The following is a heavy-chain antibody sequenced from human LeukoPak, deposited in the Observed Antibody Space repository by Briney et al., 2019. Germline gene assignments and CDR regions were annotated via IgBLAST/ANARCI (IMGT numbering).Heavy chain of an antibody. CDR2: IFPGDSDT. CDR3: ARRPLSAVIQNYFEY. Sequence: GESLKISCKGSGYSFTSYWTGWVRQTPGKGLEWMGIIFPGDSDTRYSPSFQGQVTISADKSINTAYLQWSSLKASDTATYYCARRPLSAVIQNYFEYWGQGTLVTVSS. V-gene: IGHV5-51*01. J-gene: IGHJ4*02. D-gene: IGHD2-21*01. CDR1: GYSFTSYW.